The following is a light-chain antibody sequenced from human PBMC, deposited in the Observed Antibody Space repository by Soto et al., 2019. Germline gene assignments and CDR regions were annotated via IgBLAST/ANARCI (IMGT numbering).Light chain of an antibody. Sequence: ALTQPRSVSGSPGQSVTISCTGTSSDVGNYNYVSWYQQHPGKAPKLMIYDVNKRPSGVPDRFSGSKSGNTASLTISGLQAEDEADYYCCSYAGRYALWVFGGGTKVTVL. CDR3: CSYAGRYALWV. CDR2: DVN. V-gene: IGLV2-11*01. J-gene: IGLJ3*02. CDR1: SSDVGNYNY.